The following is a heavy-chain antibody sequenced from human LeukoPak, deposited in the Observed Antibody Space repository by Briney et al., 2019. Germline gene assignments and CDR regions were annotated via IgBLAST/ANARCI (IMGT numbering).Heavy chain of an antibody. J-gene: IGHJ6*02. D-gene: IGHD3-9*01. CDR2: IGSGSAGTT. CDR1: GFTFSAYA. V-gene: IGHV3-23*01. Sequence: PGGSLRLSCAASGFTFSAYAMRWVRQAPGKGLEWVSAIGSGSAGTTIYAESVKDRFTISRDDSRNTLYLEMSSLSGDDSAVYYCAKNCDSAMGVPYAMDVWGRGTTVTVSS. CDR3: AKNCDSAMGVPYAMDV.